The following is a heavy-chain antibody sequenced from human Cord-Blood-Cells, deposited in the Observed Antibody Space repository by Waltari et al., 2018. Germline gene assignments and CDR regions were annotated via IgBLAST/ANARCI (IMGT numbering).Heavy chain of an antibody. Sequence: QVQLQQWGAGLLQPSETLSLTCAVYGGSFSGYYWRWIRHPPGKGLEWIGEINHSGSTNYNPSLKSRVTISVDTSKNQFSLKLSSVTAADTAVYYCARGGTIRRYFDWLYYFDYWGQGTLVTVSS. D-gene: IGHD3-9*01. J-gene: IGHJ4*02. CDR3: ARGGTIRRYFDWLYYFDY. V-gene: IGHV4-34*01. CDR1: GGSFSGYY. CDR2: INHSGST.